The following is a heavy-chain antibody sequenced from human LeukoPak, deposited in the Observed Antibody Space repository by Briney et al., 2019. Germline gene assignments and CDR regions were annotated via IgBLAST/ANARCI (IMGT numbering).Heavy chain of an antibody. Sequence: PSETLSLTCAVYGGSFSGYYWSWIRQPPGKGLEWIGEINHSGSTNYNPSLKSRVTISINTSNSQFSMKLISVTAADTAVYYCARLNGGRWGQGTLVTVSS. V-gene: IGHV4-34*01. CDR1: GGSFSGYY. J-gene: IGHJ4*02. CDR2: INHSGST. CDR3: ARLNGGR. D-gene: IGHD3-10*01.